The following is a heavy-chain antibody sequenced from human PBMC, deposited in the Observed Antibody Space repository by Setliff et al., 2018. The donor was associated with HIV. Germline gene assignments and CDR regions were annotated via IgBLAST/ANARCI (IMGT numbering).Heavy chain of an antibody. D-gene: IGHD6-13*01. Sequence: SQTLSLTCAISGDSVSNYSAAWNWIRQSPSRGLEWLGRTFHRSKWYSDYAESVRSRITINPDTSKNQLSLQLHSVTPEDTAVYYCARSITTAGTVFDYWGQGTSVTVSS. CDR1: GDSVSNYSAA. J-gene: IGHJ4*02. CDR2: TFHRSKWYS. V-gene: IGHV6-1*01. CDR3: ARSITTAGTVFDY.